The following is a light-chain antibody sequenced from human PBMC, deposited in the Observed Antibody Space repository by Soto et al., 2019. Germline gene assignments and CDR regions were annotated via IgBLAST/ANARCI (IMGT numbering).Light chain of an antibody. Sequence: IQMTQSPSSLSASVGDRVTITCRASQSIANYLNWYQQKPGKAPKLLIYAASTLESGVPSRFSGSGSGTDFTLTISSLQPEDFAAYYCQQSYNNPETFGQGTKVDIK. CDR3: QQSYNNPET. CDR2: AAS. CDR1: QSIANY. J-gene: IGKJ1*01. V-gene: IGKV1-39*01.